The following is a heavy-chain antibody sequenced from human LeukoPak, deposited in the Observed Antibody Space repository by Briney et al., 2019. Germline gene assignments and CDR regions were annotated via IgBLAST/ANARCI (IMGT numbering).Heavy chain of an antibody. J-gene: IGHJ3*02. D-gene: IGHD3-22*01. V-gene: IGHV3-23*01. CDR1: GFTFSSYS. Sequence: GGSLRLSCAASGFTFSSYSMSWVRQAPGKGLEWGSAIGGSGGSTYYADSVKGRFTISRDNSKNTLYLQMNSLRAEDTAVYYCAKNVTMIVDSDAFDIWGQGTMVTVSS. CDR2: IGGSGGST. CDR3: AKNVTMIVDSDAFDI.